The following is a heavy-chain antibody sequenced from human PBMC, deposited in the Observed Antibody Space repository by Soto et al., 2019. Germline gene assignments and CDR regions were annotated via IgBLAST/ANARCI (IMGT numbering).Heavy chain of an antibody. CDR1: GFTVSNNY. CDR3: AKLRYFDWSSYNWFEY. Sequence: GGSLRLSCAASGFTVSNNYMSWVRQAPGKGLEWFSGISGSGATTSYADSVKGRFTVSRDNSKNTLYLQMNSLRVEDTAVFYCAKLRYFDWSSYNWFEYGGQGTPVTVSS. CDR2: ISGSGATT. V-gene: IGHV3-23*01. D-gene: IGHD3-9*01. J-gene: IGHJ5*01.